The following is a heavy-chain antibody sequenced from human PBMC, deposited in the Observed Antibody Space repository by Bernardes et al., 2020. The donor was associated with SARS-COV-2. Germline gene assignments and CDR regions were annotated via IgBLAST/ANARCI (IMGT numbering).Heavy chain of an antibody. V-gene: IGHV5-51*01. CDR3: ARRGSGWGKLALDFDY. J-gene: IGHJ4*02. CDR2: IYPGDSDT. D-gene: IGHD6-19*01. CDR1: GYSFTSYW. Sequence: GESLKISCKGSGYSFTSYWIGWVRQMPGKGLEWMGIIYPGDSDTRYSPSFQGQVTISADKSISTAYLQWSSLKASDTAMYYCARRGSGWGKLALDFDYWGQGTLVTVSS.